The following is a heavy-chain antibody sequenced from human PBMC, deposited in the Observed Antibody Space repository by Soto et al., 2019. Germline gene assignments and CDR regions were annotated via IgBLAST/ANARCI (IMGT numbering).Heavy chain of an antibody. CDR2: INPNSGGT. D-gene: IGHD2-15*01. V-gene: IGHV1-2*04. CDR1: GYTFTGYY. CDR3: ARGMDIVVVTGGSFDY. Sequence: QVQLVQSGAEVKKPGASVKVSCKASGYTFTGYYMHWVRQAPGQGLEWMGWINPNSGGTNYAQKFQGWVTMTRDTSISTAYMELSRLRSDDTAVYYCARGMDIVVVTGGSFDYWGQGTLVTVSS. J-gene: IGHJ4*02.